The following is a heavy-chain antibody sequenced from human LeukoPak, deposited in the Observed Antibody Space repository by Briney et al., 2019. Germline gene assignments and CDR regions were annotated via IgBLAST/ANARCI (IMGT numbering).Heavy chain of an antibody. J-gene: IGHJ4*02. V-gene: IGHV4-34*01. CDR1: GGSFSGYY. Sequence: SETLSLTCAVYGGSFSGYYWSWIRQPPGKGLEWIGEINHSGSTNYNPSLKSRVTISVDTSKNQFSLKLSSVTAADTAVYYCAIGTIFGVVAAAYWGQGTLVTVSS. CDR2: INHSGST. D-gene: IGHD3-3*01. CDR3: AIGTIFGVVAAAY.